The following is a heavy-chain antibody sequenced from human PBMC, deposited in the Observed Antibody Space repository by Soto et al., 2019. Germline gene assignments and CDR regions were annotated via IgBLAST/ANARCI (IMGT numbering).Heavy chain of an antibody. J-gene: IGHJ3*02. CDR3: SRYLDGNAFDI. D-gene: IGHD3-9*01. CDR1: GDSVSSNSGA. Sequence: SQTLSLTCAISGDSVSSNSGAWNWIRHSPSRGLEWLGRTYHRSKWHTEYAVSVKSRITINSDTSKNQFSLQLNSMTPEDTAVYYCSRYLDGNAFDIWGQGSMVTVSS. CDR2: TYHRSKWHT. V-gene: IGHV6-1*01.